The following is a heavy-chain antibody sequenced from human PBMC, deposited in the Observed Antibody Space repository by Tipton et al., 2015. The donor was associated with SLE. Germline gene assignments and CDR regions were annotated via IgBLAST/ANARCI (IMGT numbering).Heavy chain of an antibody. Sequence: TLSLTCTVSGGSISSSRYYWGWIRQPPGKGLEWIGSIYHSGTAYYNPSLKSRVTISVDRSKNQFSLKLRSVTAADTAVYYCARVAGDYYYYDMDVWGQGTTVTVSS. D-gene: IGHD3-10*01. CDR3: ARVAGDYYYYDMDV. V-gene: IGHV4-39*07. CDR2: IYHSGTA. CDR1: GGSISSSRYY. J-gene: IGHJ6*02.